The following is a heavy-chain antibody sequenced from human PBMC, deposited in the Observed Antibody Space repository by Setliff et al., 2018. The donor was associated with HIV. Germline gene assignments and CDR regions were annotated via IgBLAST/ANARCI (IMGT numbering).Heavy chain of an antibody. D-gene: IGHD1-7*01. V-gene: IGHV3-30*02. CDR3: ARGDGTKYYYYYYMDV. CDR1: GFTFSSYG. CDR2: IRYDGSNK. J-gene: IGHJ6*03. Sequence: GGSLRLSCAASGFTFSSYGMHWVRQAPGKGLEWVAFIRYDGSNKYYADSVKGRFTISRDISRNTLYLQMNSLRAEDTAVYYCARGDGTKYYYYYYMDVWGKGTTVTVSS.